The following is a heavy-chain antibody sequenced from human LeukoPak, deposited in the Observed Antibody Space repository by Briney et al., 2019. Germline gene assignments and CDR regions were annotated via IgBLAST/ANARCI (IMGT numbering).Heavy chain of an antibody. CDR3: ASSWGSLRRALDC. D-gene: IGHD7-27*01. V-gene: IGHV4-39*07. Sequence: SETLSLTCTVSGGSISSSSYYWGWIRQPPGKGLEWIGSIYYSGSTYYNPSLKSRVTISVDTSKNQFSLKLSSVTAADTAVYYCASSWGSLRRALDCWGQGTLVTVSS. J-gene: IGHJ4*02. CDR1: GGSISSSSYY. CDR2: IYYSGST.